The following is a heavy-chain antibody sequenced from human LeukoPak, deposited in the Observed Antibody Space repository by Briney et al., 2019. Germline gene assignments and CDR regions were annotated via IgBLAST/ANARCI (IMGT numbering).Heavy chain of an antibody. Sequence: GESLKISCKGSGYSFASYWIGWVRQMPGKGLEWMGIIYPGDSDTRYSPSFQGQVTISADKSISTAYLQWSSLKASDTAMYYCARQAYATRFDAFDIWGQGTMITVSS. V-gene: IGHV5-51*01. CDR1: GYSFASYW. CDR3: ARQAYATRFDAFDI. D-gene: IGHD2-15*01. J-gene: IGHJ3*02. CDR2: IYPGDSDT.